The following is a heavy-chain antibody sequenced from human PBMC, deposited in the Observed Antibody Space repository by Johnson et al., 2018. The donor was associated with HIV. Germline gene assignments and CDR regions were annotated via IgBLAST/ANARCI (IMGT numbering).Heavy chain of an antibody. D-gene: IGHD7-27*01. Sequence: QVQLVESGGGLVQPGRSLRLSCTASGFTFGDYAMSWVRQAPGKGLEWVAVISYDGSNKYYADSVKGRFTISRDNSKNTLYLQMNSLRAEDTAVYYCASDWGSRHAFDIWGQGTMVTVSS. J-gene: IGHJ3*02. CDR3: ASDWGSRHAFDI. CDR1: GFTFGDYA. V-gene: IGHV3-30*04. CDR2: ISYDGSNK.